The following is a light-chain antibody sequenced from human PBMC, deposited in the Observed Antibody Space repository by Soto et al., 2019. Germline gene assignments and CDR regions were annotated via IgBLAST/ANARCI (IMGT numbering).Light chain of an antibody. CDR1: QSVSSY. Sequence: EIVLTQSPATLSLSPGERATLSCRASQSVSSYLAWYQQKPGQAPRLLIYEASNRATGIPARFSASGSGTDFTLTISSLEPEDFAVYYCQHRSNWPPITFGQGTRLEIK. V-gene: IGKV3-11*01. J-gene: IGKJ5*01. CDR3: QHRSNWPPIT. CDR2: EAS.